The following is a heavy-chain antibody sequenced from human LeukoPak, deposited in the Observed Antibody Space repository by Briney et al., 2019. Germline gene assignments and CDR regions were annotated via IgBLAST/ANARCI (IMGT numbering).Heavy chain of an antibody. J-gene: IGHJ4*02. CDR2: INTDGSHT. CDR3: ARFTAARPVY. CDR1: GFTFSTYW. Sequence: GGSLGLSCAASGFTFSTYWMHWVRQAPGKGLVWVSHINTDGSHTNYADSVKGRFTISRDNAKNTLYLQMNSLRAEDTAVYYCARFTAARPVYWGQGALVTVSS. D-gene: IGHD6-6*01. V-gene: IGHV3-74*01.